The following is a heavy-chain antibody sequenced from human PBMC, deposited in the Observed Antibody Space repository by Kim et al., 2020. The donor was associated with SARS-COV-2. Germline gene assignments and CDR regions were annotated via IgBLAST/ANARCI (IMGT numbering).Heavy chain of an antibody. CDR1: GFTFSSYE. V-gene: IGHV3-48*03. J-gene: IGHJ6*02. D-gene: IGHD6-13*01. Sequence: GGSLRLSCAASGFTFSSYEMNWVRQAPGKGLEWVSYISSSGSTIYYADSVKGRFTISRDNAKNSLYLQMNSLRAEDTAVYYCARWIAAAGTYYYYGMDVWGQGTTVTVSS. CDR3: ARWIAAAGTYYYYGMDV. CDR2: ISSSGSTI.